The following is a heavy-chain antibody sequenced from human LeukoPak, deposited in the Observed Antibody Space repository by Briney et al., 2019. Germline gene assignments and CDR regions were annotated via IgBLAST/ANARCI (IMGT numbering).Heavy chain of an antibody. CDR3: ASRSGSYAYYFDY. J-gene: IGHJ4*02. V-gene: IGHV3-48*04. CDR2: IGSSSSTI. D-gene: IGHD1-26*01. Sequence: GGSLRLSCAASGFTFSSYSMNWVRQAPGKGLEWVSYIGSSSSTIYYADSVKGRFTISRDNAKNSLYLQMNSLRAEDTAVYYCASRSGSYAYYFDYWGQGTLVTVSS. CDR1: GFTFSSYS.